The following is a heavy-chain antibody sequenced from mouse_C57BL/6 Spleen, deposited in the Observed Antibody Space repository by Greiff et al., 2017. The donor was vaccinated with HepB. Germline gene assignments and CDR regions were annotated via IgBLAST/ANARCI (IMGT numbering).Heavy chain of an antibody. D-gene: IGHD1-1*01. CDR2: ISDGGSYT. V-gene: IGHV5-4*01. CDR1: GFTFSSYA. Sequence: EVMLVESGGGLVKPGGSLKLSCAASGFTFSSYAMSWVRQTPEKRLEWVATISDGGSYTYYPDNVKGRFTISRDNAKNHLYLQMSHLKSEDAAMYYCAREGYGSSYDYWGQGTTLTVSS. CDR3: AREGYGSSYDY. J-gene: IGHJ2*01.